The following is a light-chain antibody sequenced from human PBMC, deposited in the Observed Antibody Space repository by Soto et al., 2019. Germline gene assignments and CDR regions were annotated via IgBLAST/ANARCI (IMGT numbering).Light chain of an antibody. CDR1: MRDVGAYNL. CDR3: CSYTSTSSLI. Sequence: QSALTQPASVSGSPGQSITISCAGTMRDVGAYNLVSWYQQHPGRAPQLIIYEVRSRPSGISFRFSGSKSGNTVSLTISGLQAEDEADYYCCSYTSTSSLIFGGGTKVTVL. V-gene: IGLV2-14*01. J-gene: IGLJ2*01. CDR2: EVR.